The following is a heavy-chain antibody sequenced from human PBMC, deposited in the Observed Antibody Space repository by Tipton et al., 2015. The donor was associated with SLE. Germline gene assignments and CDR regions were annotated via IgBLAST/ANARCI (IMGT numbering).Heavy chain of an antibody. D-gene: IGHD3-10*01. Sequence: QSGAEVKKPGASVKVSCKASGYTFTGYYMHWVRQAPGQGLEWMGRINPNSGGTNYAQKFQGRVTMTRDTSISTAYMELSRLRSDDTAVYYCARGSYYYGSGSYIFFDYWGQGTLVTVSS. CDR3: ARGSYYYGSGSYIFFDY. J-gene: IGHJ4*02. CDR2: INPNSGGT. CDR1: GYTFTGYY. V-gene: IGHV1-2*06.